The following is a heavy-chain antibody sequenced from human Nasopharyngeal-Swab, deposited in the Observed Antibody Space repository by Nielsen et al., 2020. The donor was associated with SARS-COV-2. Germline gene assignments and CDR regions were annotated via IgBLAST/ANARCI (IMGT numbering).Heavy chain of an antibody. CDR3: ANSGGSSWYFGPYIDY. V-gene: IGHV3-64*04. CDR2: INDYEDRL. J-gene: IGHJ4*02. CDR1: GFTFSLYA. D-gene: IGHD6-13*01. Sequence: GESLKISCSASGFTFSLYAMHWVRQAPGKGLEYVSTINDYEDRLYYADSVKGRFTISRDNAKNSLYLQMNSLRAEDTAVYYCANSGGSSWYFGPYIDYWGQGTLVTVSS.